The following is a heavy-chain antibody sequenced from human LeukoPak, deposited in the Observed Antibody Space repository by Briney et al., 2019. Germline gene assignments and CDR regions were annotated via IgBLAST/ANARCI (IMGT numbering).Heavy chain of an antibody. Sequence: GGSLRLSCAASGFTFSSYSMNWVRQAPGKGLEWVSSISSSSSYIYYADSVKGRFTISRDNAKNSLYLQMNSLRAEDTAVYYCARSGGSEARLRFLEWFYAFDIWGQGTMVTVSS. D-gene: IGHD3-3*01. CDR3: ARSGGSEARLRFLEWFYAFDI. V-gene: IGHV3-21*01. J-gene: IGHJ3*02. CDR2: ISSSSSYI. CDR1: GFTFSSYS.